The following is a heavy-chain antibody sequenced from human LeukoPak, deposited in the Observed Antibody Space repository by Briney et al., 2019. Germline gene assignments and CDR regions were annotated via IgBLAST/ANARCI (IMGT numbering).Heavy chain of an antibody. V-gene: IGHV3-30*03. Sequence: GGSLRLSCAASGFTFSRYGMHWVRQAPGQGLEWVAVISYDGSNKYYADSVKGRFTISRDNSKNTLYVQMNSLRAEDTAVYYCSPLSGVRGVMPSGMGVWGQGTTVTVSS. J-gene: IGHJ6*02. CDR1: GFTFSRYG. CDR3: SPLSGVRGVMPSGMGV. CDR2: ISYDGSNK. D-gene: IGHD3-10*01.